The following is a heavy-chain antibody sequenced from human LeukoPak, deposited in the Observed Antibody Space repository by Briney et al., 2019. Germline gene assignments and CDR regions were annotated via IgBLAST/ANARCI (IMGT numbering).Heavy chain of an antibody. CDR1: GGSISSYY. Sequence: SETLSLTCTVSGGSISSYYWSWIRQPAGKGLEWIGRIYTSGNTNYNPSLKSRVTMSVDTSKNQSSLKLSSVTAADTAVYYCARRYSYGDNWFDPWGQGTLVTVSS. J-gene: IGHJ5*02. V-gene: IGHV4-4*07. D-gene: IGHD5-18*01. CDR3: ARRYSYGDNWFDP. CDR2: IYTSGNT.